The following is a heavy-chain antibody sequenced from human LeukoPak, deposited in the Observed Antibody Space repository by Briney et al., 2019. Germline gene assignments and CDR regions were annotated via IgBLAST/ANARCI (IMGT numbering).Heavy chain of an antibody. CDR3: ARRSGIAVAGAFDY. V-gene: IGHV3-23*01. J-gene: IGHJ4*02. Sequence: GGSLRLSCAASGFIFSNYAMSWVRQAPGKGLQWVSAFSGSGGSTYYADSVKGRFTISRDNSRNTLYLQMNSLRAGDTAVYYCARRSGIAVAGAFDYWGQGTLVTVSS. D-gene: IGHD6-19*01. CDR2: FSGSGGST. CDR1: GFIFSNYA.